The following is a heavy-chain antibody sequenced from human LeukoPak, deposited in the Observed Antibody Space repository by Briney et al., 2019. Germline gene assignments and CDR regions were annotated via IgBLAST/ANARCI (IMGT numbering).Heavy chain of an antibody. D-gene: IGHD2-15*01. CDR1: GFIFSNHW. CDR2: INERGSET. V-gene: IGHV3-7*01. CDR3: AKDYSFSNFN. Sequence: GGSLRLSCAASGFIFSNHWMTWVRQAPGKGLEWVANINERGSETYYADYVKGRFTISRDNTKKSLFLQLNGLSVEDTAMYYCAKDYSFSNFNWGQGTLVTVSS. J-gene: IGHJ4*02.